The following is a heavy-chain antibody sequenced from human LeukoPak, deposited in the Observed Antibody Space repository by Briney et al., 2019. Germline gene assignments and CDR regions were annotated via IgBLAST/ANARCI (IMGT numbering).Heavy chain of an antibody. J-gene: IGHJ5*02. D-gene: IGHD6-13*01. CDR2: IKQDGSEK. CDR3: AAGYTSRWGFDP. V-gene: IGHV3-7*03. Sequence: PGGSLRLSCVASGFTFSSYWMTWVRQAPGKGLEWVANIKQDGSEKYYADSVKGRFTISRDNAKNSLYLQMNSLRAGDTAVYYCAAGYTSRWGFDPWGQGTLVTVSS. CDR1: GFTFSSYW.